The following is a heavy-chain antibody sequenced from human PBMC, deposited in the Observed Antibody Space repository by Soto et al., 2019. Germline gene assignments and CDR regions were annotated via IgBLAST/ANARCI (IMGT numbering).Heavy chain of an antibody. CDR3: APTYYDILTGYYHIDY. CDR1: GFSPSTSGMC. Sequence: SGPTLVNPTQTLTLTCTFSGFSPSTSGMCVSWIRQPPGKALEWLALIDWDDDKYYSTSLKTRLTISKDTSKNQVVLTMTNMDPVDTATYYCAPTYYDILTGYYHIDYWGQGTLVTVSS. V-gene: IGHV2-70*01. CDR2: IDWDDDK. J-gene: IGHJ4*02. D-gene: IGHD3-9*01.